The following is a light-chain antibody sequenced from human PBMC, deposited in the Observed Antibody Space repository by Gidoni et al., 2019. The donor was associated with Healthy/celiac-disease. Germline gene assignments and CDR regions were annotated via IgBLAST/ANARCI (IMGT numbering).Light chain of an antibody. CDR1: QGISSA. Sequence: AIQLTQSPSSLSASVGDRVTITGRASQGISSALAWYQQKPGKAPKLLIYDASSLESGVPSRFSGSGSGTDFTLTISSLQPEDFATYYCQQFNSYVTFGQGTRLEIK. CDR3: QQFNSYVT. J-gene: IGKJ5*01. CDR2: DAS. V-gene: IGKV1-13*02.